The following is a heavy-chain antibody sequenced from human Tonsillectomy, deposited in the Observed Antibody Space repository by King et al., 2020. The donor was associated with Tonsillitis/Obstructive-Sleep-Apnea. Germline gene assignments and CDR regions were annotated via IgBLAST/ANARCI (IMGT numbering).Heavy chain of an antibody. CDR1: GGSISSSSYY. D-gene: IGHD2-2*01. J-gene: IGHJ5*02. Sequence: QLQESGPGLVKPSETLSLTCTVSGGSISSSSYYWGWIRQPPGKGLEWIGRIYYIGSTNYNPSLKGRVTISVDTSKKQFSLKLSSVTAADTAVYYCASIVVVPAAPEYNWLDPWGQGTLVTVSS. CDR3: ASIVVVPAAPEYNWLDP. CDR2: IYYIGST. V-gene: IGHV4-39*01.